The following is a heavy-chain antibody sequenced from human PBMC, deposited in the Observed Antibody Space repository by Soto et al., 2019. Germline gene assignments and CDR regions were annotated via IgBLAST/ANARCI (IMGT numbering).Heavy chain of an antibody. V-gene: IGHV4-30-4*01. CDR3: ARVPPSWDTSMAAPYLDF. D-gene: IGHD5-18*01. CDR2: IYYTGST. Sequence: QVQLQESGPGLVKPSQTLSLTCTVSGGSISSGDYYWSWIRQPPGKGLECIGYIYYTGSTYYNPSLKSRVTISVDTSKNQFSLKLSSVTAADTAVYYCARVPPSWDTSMAAPYLDFGGQGTLVTVSS. J-gene: IGHJ4*02. CDR1: GGSISSGDYY.